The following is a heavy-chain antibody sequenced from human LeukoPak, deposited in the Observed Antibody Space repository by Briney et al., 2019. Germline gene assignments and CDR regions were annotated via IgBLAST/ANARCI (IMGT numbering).Heavy chain of an antibody. V-gene: IGHV3-20*04. CDR3: ARAPITSPFYFDS. CDR2: INWSGGST. J-gene: IGHJ4*02. CDR1: GFAFDEHG. Sequence: GGSLRLSCTASGFAFDEHGMSWVRQVPGKGLEWVSGINWSGGSTGYADPLRGRFTISRDNAKNSLYLQMDSLRAEDTALYYCARAPITSPFYFDSRGQGTLVTVFS. D-gene: IGHD2-2*01.